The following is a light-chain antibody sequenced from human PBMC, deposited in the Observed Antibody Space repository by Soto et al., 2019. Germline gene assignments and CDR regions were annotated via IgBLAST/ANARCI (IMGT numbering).Light chain of an antibody. V-gene: IGLV2-14*01. J-gene: IGLJ1*01. Sequence: QSALTQPASVSGSPGQSITISCTGTSSDVGGYKYVSWYQQHPGKAPKVMIYEVSSRPSGVSNRFSGYKSGNTASLTISGLQAEDESDYFCSSYTSSNTLVFGTGTKLTVL. CDR3: SSYTSSNTLV. CDR2: EVS. CDR1: SSDVGGYKY.